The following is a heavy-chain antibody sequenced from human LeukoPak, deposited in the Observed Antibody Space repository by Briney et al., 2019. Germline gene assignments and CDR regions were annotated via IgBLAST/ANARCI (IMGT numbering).Heavy chain of an antibody. J-gene: IGHJ4*02. CDR3: ATDDYGDYWARF. D-gene: IGHD4-17*01. V-gene: IGHV1-69-2*01. CDR2: VDPQNGET. CDR1: GYIFTDYY. Sequence: ASAKISCRASGYIFTDYYMHWVQQAPGKGLEWMGRVDPQNGETVYAENFQGRVTMTADTSTDTAYMELTSLRSEDTAVYYCATDDYGDYWARFWGQGSLVTVSS.